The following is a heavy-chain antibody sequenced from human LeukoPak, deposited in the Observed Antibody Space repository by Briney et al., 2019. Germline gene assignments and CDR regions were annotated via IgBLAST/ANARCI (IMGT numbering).Heavy chain of an antibody. CDR1: RFTFRNYG. CDR2: IRYDGSNK. J-gene: IGHJ4*02. CDR3: ASRRGYSSDYFDY. V-gene: IGHV3-30*02. Sequence: PGGSLRLSCAASRFTFRNYGMHWVRQAPGKGLEWVAFIRYDGSNKYYADSVKGRFTISRDNSKNTLYLQMNSLRAEDTAVYYCASRRGYSSDYFDYWGQGTLVTVSS. D-gene: IGHD6-19*01.